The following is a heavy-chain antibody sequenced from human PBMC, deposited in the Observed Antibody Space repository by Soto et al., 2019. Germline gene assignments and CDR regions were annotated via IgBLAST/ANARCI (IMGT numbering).Heavy chain of an antibody. J-gene: IGHJ5*02. CDR1: GFTFSSYA. CDR3: AKPSYTSGWYGWFDP. V-gene: IGHV3-23*01. CDR2: ISGSGGST. Sequence: EVQLLESGGGLVQPGGSLRLSCAASGFTFSSYAMSWVRQAPGKGLEWVSAISGSGGSTYYADSVKGRFTISRDNSRNTLYLQVNSLRAEDTAVYYCAKPSYTSGWYGWFDPWCQGTLVTVSS. D-gene: IGHD6-19*01.